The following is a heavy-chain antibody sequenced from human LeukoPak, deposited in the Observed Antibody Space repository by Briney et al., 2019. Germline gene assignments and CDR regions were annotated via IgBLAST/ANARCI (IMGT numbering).Heavy chain of an antibody. CDR1: GGSISSSSYY. V-gene: IGHV4-39*07. CDR3: ARGRKGVGSSSWIRYYYMDV. D-gene: IGHD6-13*01. Sequence: MPSETLSLTCTVSGGSISSSSYYWGWIRQPPGKGLEWIGSIYYSGSTYYNPSPKSRVTISVDTSKNQFSLKLSSVTAADTAVYYCARGRKGVGSSSWIRYYYMDVWGKGTTVTISS. J-gene: IGHJ6*03. CDR2: IYYSGST.